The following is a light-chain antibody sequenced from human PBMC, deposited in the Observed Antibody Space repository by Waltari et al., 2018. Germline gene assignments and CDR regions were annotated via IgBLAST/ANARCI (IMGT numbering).Light chain of an antibody. CDR1: SLRRSY. J-gene: IGLJ2*01. Sequence: SSELTQDPAVSVALGQTVRIPCQGDSLRRSYASWYQQRPGQAPILVLYGQNNRPSGIPDRFSGSISGNTASLTITGAQAEDEADYYCHSRDTSSTRVFGGGTRLTV. CDR3: HSRDTSSTRV. CDR2: GQN. V-gene: IGLV3-19*01.